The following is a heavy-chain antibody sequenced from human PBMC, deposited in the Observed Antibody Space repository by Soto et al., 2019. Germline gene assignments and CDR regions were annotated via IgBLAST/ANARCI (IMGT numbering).Heavy chain of an antibody. CDR1: GFTFSDYY. V-gene: IGHV3-11*01. Sequence: PGGSLRLSCAASGFTFSDYYMTWIRQAPGKGLEWVSYIDNSGTIKYYADSVKGRFTISRDNTKNSLSLQMNSLRAEDTAVYYCAKESRLEWLLGYYYGMDVWGQGTTVTVSS. CDR2: IDNSGTIK. J-gene: IGHJ6*02. D-gene: IGHD3-3*01. CDR3: AKESRLEWLLGYYYGMDV.